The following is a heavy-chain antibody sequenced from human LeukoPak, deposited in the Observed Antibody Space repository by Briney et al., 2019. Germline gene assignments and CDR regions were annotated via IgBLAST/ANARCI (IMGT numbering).Heavy chain of an antibody. J-gene: IGHJ5*02. CDR3: ARGGQAGTGDL. CDR2: IKQDGSET. D-gene: IGHD3-10*01. Sequence: GGSLRLSCAASGFTFRSYWMTWVHQSPGKGLEWVANIKQDGSETYHVDSVKGRFTISRDNAKDSLYSEMNSLRAEDTAVYYCARGGQAGTGDLWGQGTLVTVSS. CDR1: GFTFRSYW. V-gene: IGHV3-7*01.